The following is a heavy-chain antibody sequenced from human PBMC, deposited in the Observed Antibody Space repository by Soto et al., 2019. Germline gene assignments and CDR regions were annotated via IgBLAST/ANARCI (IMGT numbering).Heavy chain of an antibody. CDR3: ARDSISYGPGVNDY. V-gene: IGHV3-53*01. J-gene: IGHJ4*02. CDR2: IYSDGTT. Sequence: EVQLVESGGGVIQPGGSLRLSCAAYGFTVSSSYLSWVRQAPGKGLEWVSIIYSDGTTYYAASVKGRFTISRDTANNTLFLQMNSLRGEDTAVYYCARDSISYGPGVNDYWGRGTLVTVSS. D-gene: IGHD5-18*01. CDR1: GFTVSSSY.